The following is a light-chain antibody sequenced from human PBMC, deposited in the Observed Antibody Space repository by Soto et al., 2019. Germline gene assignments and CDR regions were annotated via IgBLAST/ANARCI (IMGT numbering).Light chain of an antibody. Sequence: EIVMTRSPGTLSIYPGERATLSCRASQSISNKLAWHQQKPGQAPRLLVYGASTRASGISPRFTGSGSGTDFNLTISSLQSEDFAVYYCQQYENWPLTFGGGTKVDIK. V-gene: IGKV3-15*01. CDR3: QQYENWPLT. J-gene: IGKJ4*01. CDR1: QSISNK. CDR2: GAS.